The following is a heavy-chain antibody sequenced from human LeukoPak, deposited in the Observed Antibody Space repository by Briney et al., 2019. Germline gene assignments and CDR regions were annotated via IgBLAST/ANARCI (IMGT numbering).Heavy chain of an antibody. D-gene: IGHD3-22*01. CDR2: INWNGGST. J-gene: IGHJ6*03. Sequence: GGSLRLSCAASGFTFDDYGMSWVRQAPGKGLEWVSGINWNGGSTGYADSVKGRFTISRDNAKNSLYLQMNSLRAADTALYYCARTPFYDSSGYPYYYYMDVWGKGTTVTVSS. CDR3: ARTPFYDSSGYPYYYYMDV. V-gene: IGHV3-20*04. CDR1: GFTFDDYG.